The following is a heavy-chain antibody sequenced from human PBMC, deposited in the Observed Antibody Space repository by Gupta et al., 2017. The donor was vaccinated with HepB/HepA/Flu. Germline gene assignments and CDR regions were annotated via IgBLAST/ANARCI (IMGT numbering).Heavy chain of an antibody. V-gene: IGHV3-74*01. CDR2: IDSDGSST. D-gene: IGHD1-26*01. J-gene: IGHJ3*02. CDR3: ARVAYSGIQRHRGLDDAFDI. CDR1: GFSFSRYW. Sequence: EVQLVESGGGLVQPGGSLRLSCAASGFSFSRYWMHWVRHAPGKGLVWVSRIDSDGSSTNEADSVKGRFTIYRDNAKNTLYLQMNSQRAEDTAVYYGARVAYSGIQRHRGLDDAFDIWGQGTMVSVSS.